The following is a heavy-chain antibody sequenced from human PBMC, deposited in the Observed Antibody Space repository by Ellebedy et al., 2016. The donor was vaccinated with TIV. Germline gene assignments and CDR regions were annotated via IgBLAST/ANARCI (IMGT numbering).Heavy chain of an antibody. CDR3: TTVSGAVFSAEYFIDY. J-gene: IGHJ4*02. Sequence: GGSLRLXXAASGFIFSRYAMTWVRQAPGKGLEWVSSISGSGIKTNYAYSVRGRFTISRDNSKNTLYLQMNSLRAENTAVYYCTTVSGAVFSAEYFIDYWGQGTLATVPS. CDR1: GFIFSRYA. D-gene: IGHD2/OR15-2a*01. CDR2: ISGSGIKT. V-gene: IGHV3-23*01.